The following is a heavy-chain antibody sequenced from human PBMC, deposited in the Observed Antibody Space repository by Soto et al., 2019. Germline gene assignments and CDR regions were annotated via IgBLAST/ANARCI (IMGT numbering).Heavy chain of an antibody. Sequence: GPSVKVTCKASGYRFSTYGISWVRQAPGQGLEWMGLISTSNGYTNYAQKFPGRVSMTTDTSTNTAYMEVRSLRSDDTAVYYCARDPNDYYDSMRVEQYYYYGMDVWGQGTTVTVSS. CDR1: GYRFSTYG. V-gene: IGHV1-18*01. D-gene: IGHD3-22*01. CDR3: ARDPNDYYDSMRVEQYYYYGMDV. CDR2: ISTSNGYT. J-gene: IGHJ6*02.